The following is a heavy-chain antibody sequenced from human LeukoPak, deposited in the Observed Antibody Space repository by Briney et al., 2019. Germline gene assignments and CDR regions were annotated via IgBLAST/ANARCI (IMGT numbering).Heavy chain of an antibody. Sequence: GASLRLSCAASGVTFSNSAMTWVRQSPGPGLEWVSAISGDGLDIYYADSVKGRFTIFRDTFKRTLFLQVNSLRAEDTAVYYCAKRVGEKNGPIDSWGQGTLVTVSS. CDR3: AKRVGEKNGPIDS. J-gene: IGHJ4*02. D-gene: IGHD1-26*01. V-gene: IGHV3-23*01. CDR1: GVTFSNSA. CDR2: ISGDGLDI.